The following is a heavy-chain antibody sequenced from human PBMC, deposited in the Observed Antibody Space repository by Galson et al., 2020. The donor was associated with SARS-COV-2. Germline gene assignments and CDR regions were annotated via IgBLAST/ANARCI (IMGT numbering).Heavy chain of an antibody. CDR3: ARILANQPPNYFDY. CDR1: GDSMSRGDYY. D-gene: IGHD5-12*01. J-gene: IGHJ4*02. Sequence: SETLSHTCTVSGDSMSRGDYYWGWIRQPPGKDLEWIGTIYYSGSPSYNPSLRSRATISVDTSKSQFSLRLSSVTAADTAVYYCARILANQPPNYFDYGGEGTRVTVSS. V-gene: IGHV4-39*01. CDR2: IYYSGSP.